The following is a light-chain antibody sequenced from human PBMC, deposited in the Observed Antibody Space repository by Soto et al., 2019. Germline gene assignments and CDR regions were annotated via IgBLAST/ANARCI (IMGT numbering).Light chain of an antibody. CDR2: AAS. CDR3: QQYDNSPLT. CDR1: QSVSNF. V-gene: IGKV3-20*01. J-gene: IGKJ4*01. Sequence: EIVLTQSPATLSLSPGERATLSCRASQSVSNFLAWYQQKPGQAPRLLIYAASSRATGGPDRFSGGGSGTDFTLTISRLEPEDFAVYYCQQYDNSPLTFGGGTKVDIK.